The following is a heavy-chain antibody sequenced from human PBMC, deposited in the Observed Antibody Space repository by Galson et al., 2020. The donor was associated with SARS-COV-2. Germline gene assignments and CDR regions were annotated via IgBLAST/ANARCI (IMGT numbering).Heavy chain of an antibody. V-gene: IGHV3-73*01. CDR1: GFTFSGAV. Sequence: GGSLRLSCTASGFTFSGAVMHWVRQASGKGLEWVGRIRSRANNYATGYAASVKGRFIISRDDSKKTAYLQMNSLKTEDTAVYYSTTINYWGQGTLVTVSS. CDR3: TTINY. J-gene: IGHJ4*02. CDR2: IRSRANNYAT.